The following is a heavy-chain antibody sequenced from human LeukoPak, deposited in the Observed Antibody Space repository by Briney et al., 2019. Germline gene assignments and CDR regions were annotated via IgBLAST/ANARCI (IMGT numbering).Heavy chain of an antibody. Sequence: PSETLSLTCTVSGGSISSYYWSWIRQPPGKGLEWIGYIYYSGSTNYNPSLKSRLIISVDTSTNQFSLSLSSVTAADTAVYYCARVITVRGVIFDYWGQGTLVTVSS. V-gene: IGHV4-59*01. CDR3: ARVITVRGVIFDY. J-gene: IGHJ4*02. CDR1: GGSISSYY. CDR2: IYYSGST. D-gene: IGHD3-16*01.